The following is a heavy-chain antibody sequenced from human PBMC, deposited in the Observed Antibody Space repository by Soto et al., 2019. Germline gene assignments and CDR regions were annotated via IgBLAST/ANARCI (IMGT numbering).Heavy chain of an antibody. V-gene: IGHV4-59*08. Sequence: SETLSLTCTVSGGSISSGDWSWIRQPPGKGLEWIGYIYYSGSTNYNPSLKSRVTISVDTSKNQFSLKLTSVTAADTAVYYCARHESVYVPFYYWGQGTLVTVSS. D-gene: IGHD3-16*01. J-gene: IGHJ4*02. CDR1: GGSISSGD. CDR2: IYYSGST. CDR3: ARHESVYVPFYY.